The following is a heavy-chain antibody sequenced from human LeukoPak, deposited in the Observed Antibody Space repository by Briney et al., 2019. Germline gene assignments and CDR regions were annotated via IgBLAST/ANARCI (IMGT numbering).Heavy chain of an antibody. CDR3: AREDDYSNYDRFDP. CDR2: IYTSGST. J-gene: IGHJ5*02. D-gene: IGHD4-11*01. Sequence: SETLSLTCTVSGGSISSYYWSWIRQPAGKGLEWIGRIYTSGSTNYNPSLKSRVTMSVDTSKNQFSLKLSSVTAADTAVYYCAREDDYSNYDRFDPWGQGTLVTVSS. CDR1: GGSISSYY. V-gene: IGHV4-4*07.